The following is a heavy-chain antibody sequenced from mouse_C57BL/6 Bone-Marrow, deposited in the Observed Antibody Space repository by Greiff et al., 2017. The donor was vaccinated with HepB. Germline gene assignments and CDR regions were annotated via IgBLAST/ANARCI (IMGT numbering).Heavy chain of an antibody. Sequence: EVQGVESGGDIVKPGGSLKLSCAASGFTFSSYGMSWVRQTPDKRLEWVATISSGGSYTYYPDSVKGRFTISRDNAKNTLYLQMSSLKSEDTAMYYCARQPPTGPFAYWGQGTLVTVSA. CDR2: ISSGGSYT. CDR1: GFTFSSYG. CDR3: ARQPPTGPFAY. V-gene: IGHV5-6*01. J-gene: IGHJ3*01. D-gene: IGHD4-1*01.